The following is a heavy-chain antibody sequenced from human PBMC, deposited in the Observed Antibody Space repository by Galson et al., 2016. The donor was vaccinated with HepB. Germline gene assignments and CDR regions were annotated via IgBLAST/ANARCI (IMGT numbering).Heavy chain of an antibody. D-gene: IGHD4-11*01. CDR3: ARLNYWKLDF. V-gene: IGHV4-39*01. CDR2: LYYSGST. J-gene: IGHJ5*01. Sequence: ETLSLTCTASGDSIGSSSYSWDWIRQSPGKALEWVASLYYSGSTFYNPSLKSRVTISGDRSKNQLSLKVTSVTAADTAVYFCARLNYWKLDFWGHGLLVTVSS. CDR1: GDSIGSSSYS.